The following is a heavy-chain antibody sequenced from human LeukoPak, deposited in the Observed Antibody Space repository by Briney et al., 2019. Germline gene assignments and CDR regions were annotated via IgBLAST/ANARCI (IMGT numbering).Heavy chain of an antibody. CDR2: MNPNSGNT. CDR1: GYTFTSYD. Sequence: ASVKVSCKASGYTFTSYDINWVRQATGQGLEWMGWMNPNSGNTGYAQKFQGRVTITRNTSISTAYMELSSLRSEDTAVYYCARDRRWPGNNWFDPWGQGTLVTVSS. J-gene: IGHJ5*02. D-gene: IGHD4-23*01. V-gene: IGHV1-8*03. CDR3: ARDRRWPGNNWFDP.